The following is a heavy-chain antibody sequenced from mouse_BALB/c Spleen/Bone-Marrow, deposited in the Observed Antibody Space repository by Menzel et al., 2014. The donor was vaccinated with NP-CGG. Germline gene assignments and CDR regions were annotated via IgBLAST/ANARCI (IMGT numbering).Heavy chain of an antibody. CDR2: INPDSSTI. CDR3: TRLHYYGYSAY. J-gene: IGHJ3*01. CDR1: GFDFSRYW. V-gene: IGHV4-1*02. Sequence: VQLQQSGGGLVQPGGSLKLSCAASGFDFSRYWMSWVRRAPGKGLEWIGEINPDSSTINYTPSLKDKFIISRVNAKNTLYLQKSKVRSEDTALYYCTRLHYYGYSAYWGQGTLVTVST. D-gene: IGHD1-2*01.